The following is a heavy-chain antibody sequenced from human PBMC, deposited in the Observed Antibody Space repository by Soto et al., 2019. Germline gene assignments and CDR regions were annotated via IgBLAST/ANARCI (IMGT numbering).Heavy chain of an antibody. CDR2: ISSTGGST. Sequence: VGSLILSCSASGFTFTNYAIHWIRQAPGKGLEYVSAISSTGGSTYYADSVKGRFTISRDNSKNTVYLQMSSLRSEDSAVYYCVARYCSSTTCYQVDYWGQGTLVNVSS. D-gene: IGHD2-2*01. CDR1: GFTFTNYA. CDR3: VARYCSSTTCYQVDY. V-gene: IGHV3-64D*06. J-gene: IGHJ4*02.